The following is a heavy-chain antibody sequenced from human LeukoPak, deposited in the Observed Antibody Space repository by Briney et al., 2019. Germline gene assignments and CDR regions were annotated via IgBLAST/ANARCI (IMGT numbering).Heavy chain of an antibody. CDR3: AKVKVSQWLVFFDY. J-gene: IGHJ4*02. CDR1: GFTISSYA. V-gene: IGHV3-23*01. D-gene: IGHD6-19*01. CDR2: ISVSGGST. Sequence: GGTLSLSCAASGFTISSYAMSWVRQAPGQGLEWVSVISVSGGSTYYADSVKGRFTISRDNSKNTLYLQMNSLRAEDTAVYYCAKVKVSQWLVFFDYWGQGTLVTVSS.